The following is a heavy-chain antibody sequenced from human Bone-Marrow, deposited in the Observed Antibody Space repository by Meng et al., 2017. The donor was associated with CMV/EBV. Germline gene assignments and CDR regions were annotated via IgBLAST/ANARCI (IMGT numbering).Heavy chain of an antibody. CDR2: ISASGSST. J-gene: IGHJ4*02. D-gene: IGHD2-2*01. V-gene: IGHV3-23*01. CDR3: AKAPGSTSCRYFDY. CDR1: GFTFSTYA. Sequence: GGSLRLSCTASGFTFSTYAVTWVRQAPGKGLEWVSAISASGSSTYYTDSVKGRFTISRDNSRNILYLQMNSLIAEDTAVYYCAKAPGSTSCRYFDYWGQGTLVTVSS.